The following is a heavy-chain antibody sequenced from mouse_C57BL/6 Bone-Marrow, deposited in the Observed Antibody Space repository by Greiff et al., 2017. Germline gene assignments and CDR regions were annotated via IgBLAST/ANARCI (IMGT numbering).Heavy chain of an antibody. CDR3: ARGFPYYYGSSYPYYFDY. D-gene: IGHD1-1*01. CDR1: GFNIKNTY. V-gene: IGHV14-3*01. Sequence: EVKLQQSVAELVRPGASVKLSCTASGFNIKNTYMHWVKQRPEQGLEWIGRIDPANGNTKYAPKFQGKATITADTSSNTAYLQLSSLTSEDTAIYYCARGFPYYYGSSYPYYFDYWGQGTTLTVSS. CDR2: IDPANGNT. J-gene: IGHJ2*01.